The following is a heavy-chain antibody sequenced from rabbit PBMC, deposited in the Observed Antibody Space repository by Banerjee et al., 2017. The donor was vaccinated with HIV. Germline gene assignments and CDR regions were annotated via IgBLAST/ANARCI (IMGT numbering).Heavy chain of an antibody. J-gene: IGHJ4*01. CDR3: ARDLAGVIGWNFNL. CDR2: IDPVFGGT. V-gene: IGHV1S45*01. D-gene: IGHD4-1*01. CDR1: GFSFSNKYV. Sequence: QEQLEESGGDLVKPEGSLTLTCTASGFSFSNKYVMCWVRQAPGRGLEWIGYIDPVFGGTYYATWVNGRFTISSHNAQNTLYLQLNSLTAADTATYLCARDLAGVIGWNFNLWGPGTLVTVS.